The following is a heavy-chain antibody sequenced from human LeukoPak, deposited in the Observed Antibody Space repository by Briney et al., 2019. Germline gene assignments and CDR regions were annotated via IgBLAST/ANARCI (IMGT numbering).Heavy chain of an antibody. CDR3: GIDPNGDYIGAFDF. D-gene: IGHD4-17*01. V-gene: IGHV3-23*01. Sequence: PGGSLRLSCVASGLAFRNYAMTWVRQAPGKGLEWVSSITGSGTTTRYADSVKGRFTISRDNSVDTLYLQVNSLSAEDTAVYYCGIDPNGDYIGAFDFWGQGTKVTASS. CDR2: ITGSGTTT. CDR1: GLAFRNYA. J-gene: IGHJ3*01.